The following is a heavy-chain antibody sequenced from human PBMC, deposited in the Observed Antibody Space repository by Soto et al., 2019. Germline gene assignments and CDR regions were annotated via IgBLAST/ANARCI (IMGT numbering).Heavy chain of an antibody. CDR2: ISHDGSYK. CDR1: GFSFTTYV. Sequence: LRLSCAASGFSFTTYVMHWVRQAPGKGLEWVAVISHDGSYKYYGDAVKGRFTISRDTSKNAVYLEMNSLRPEDTAVHYCAKGLLAIVGTTLPRDAFNIWGQGTMVTVSS. D-gene: IGHD1-26*01. CDR3: AKGLLAIVGTTLPRDAFNI. V-gene: IGHV3-30*18. J-gene: IGHJ3*02.